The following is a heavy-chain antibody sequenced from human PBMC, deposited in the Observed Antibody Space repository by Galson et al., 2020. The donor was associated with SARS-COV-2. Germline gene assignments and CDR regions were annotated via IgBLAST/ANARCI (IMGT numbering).Heavy chain of an antibody. D-gene: IGHD4-17*01. CDR1: GFTVSSNH. J-gene: IGHJ4*02. CDR2: IYSGGST. Sequence: GESLKISCAASGFTVSSNHMSWVRQAPGKGLEWVSVIYSGGSTYYADSVKGRFTISRDNSKNTLYLQMNSLRAEDTAVYYCARDYGDQYFDYWGQGTLVTVSS. CDR3: ARDYGDQYFDY. V-gene: IGHV3-66*01.